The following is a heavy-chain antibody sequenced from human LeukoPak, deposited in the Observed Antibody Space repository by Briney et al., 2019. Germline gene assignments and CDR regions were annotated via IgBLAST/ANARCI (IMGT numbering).Heavy chain of an antibody. J-gene: IGHJ4*02. CDR1: GGSFSGYY. D-gene: IGHD3-22*01. V-gene: IGHV4-34*01. CDR3: ARHGSPYDSSGYTT. CDR2: INHSGST. Sequence: SETLSLTCAVYGGSFSGYYWSWIRQPPGKGLEWIGEINHSGSTNYNPSLKSRVTISVDTSKNQFSLKLSSVTAADTAVYYCARHGSPYDSSGYTTWGQGTLVTVSS.